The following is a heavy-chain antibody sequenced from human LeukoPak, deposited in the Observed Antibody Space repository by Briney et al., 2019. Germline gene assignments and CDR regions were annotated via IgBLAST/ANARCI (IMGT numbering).Heavy chain of an antibody. Sequence: SQTLSLTRTVSGGSISSSSYYWGWIRQPPGKGLEWIGSIYYSGSTYYNPSLKSRVTISVDTSKNQFSLKLSSVTAADTAVYYCASSYCGGDCYSGLGAFDIWGQGTMVTVSS. D-gene: IGHD2-21*02. J-gene: IGHJ3*02. CDR3: ASSYCGGDCYSGLGAFDI. V-gene: IGHV4-39*01. CDR2: IYYSGST. CDR1: GGSISSSSYY.